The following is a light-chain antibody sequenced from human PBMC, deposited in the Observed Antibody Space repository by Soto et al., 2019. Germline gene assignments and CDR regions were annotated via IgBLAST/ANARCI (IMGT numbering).Light chain of an antibody. V-gene: IGKV3-20*01. Sequence: EIVLTQSPGTLSLSPGERATLSCRASQSVSSSYLAWYQQKPGQAPMLLIYGASSRATGIPDRFSGRGAATDFILTISRLEAEDFAVYYCQQYGSSPRTFGQGTKVEIK. J-gene: IGKJ1*01. CDR3: QQYGSSPRT. CDR1: QSVSSSY. CDR2: GAS.